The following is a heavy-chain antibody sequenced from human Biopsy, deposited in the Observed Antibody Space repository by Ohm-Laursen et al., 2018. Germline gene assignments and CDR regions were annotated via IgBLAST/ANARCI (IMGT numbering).Heavy chain of an antibody. CDR3: ARTPRDSFWSGSYKRGLWFDP. CDR2: VYNGGIT. D-gene: IGHD3-3*01. CDR1: GGSIISYY. V-gene: IGHV4-59*01. Sequence: TLSLTCSVSGGSIISYYWTWIRQPPGKGLEWTGHVYNGGITNYNPSLKSRVIISKDTSKNQFSLQVNPVTAADAAVYYCARTPRDSFWSGSYKRGLWFDPWGQGTLVIVSS. J-gene: IGHJ5*02.